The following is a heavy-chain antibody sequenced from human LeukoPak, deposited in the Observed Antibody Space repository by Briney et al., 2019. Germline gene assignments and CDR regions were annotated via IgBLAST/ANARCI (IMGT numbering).Heavy chain of an antibody. D-gene: IGHD6-13*01. CDR2: IKSSGDST. Sequence: GSLRLSCAASGFIFSSYAMSWVRQAPGKGLEWFSTIKSSGDSTNYADSVKGRFTISRDNSKNALYLQMNSLRVEDTAIYYCAKMGWAAVSMSGGGYWGQGILVTVSS. CDR1: GFIFSSYA. J-gene: IGHJ1*01. CDR3: AKMGWAAVSMSGGGY. V-gene: IGHV3-23*01.